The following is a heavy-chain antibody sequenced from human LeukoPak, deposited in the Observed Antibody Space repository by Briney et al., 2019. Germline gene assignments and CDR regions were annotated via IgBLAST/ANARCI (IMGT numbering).Heavy chain of an antibody. CDR3: ARDQWELLWYFDY. V-gene: IGHV3-48*01. CDR1: GFPFSGYS. J-gene: IGHJ4*02. D-gene: IGHD1-26*01. CDR2: ISGSSSII. Sequence: PGGSLRLSCAASGFPFSGYSMNWVRQAPGKGLEWVSYISGSSSIIYYADSVKGRFTISRDNSKNTLYLQMNSLRAEDTAVYYCARDQWELLWYFDYWGQGTLVTVSS.